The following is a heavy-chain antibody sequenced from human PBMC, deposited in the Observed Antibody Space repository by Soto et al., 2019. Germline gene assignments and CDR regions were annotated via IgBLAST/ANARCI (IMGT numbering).Heavy chain of an antibody. J-gene: IGHJ6*02. CDR3: ATPQANSNYVLSPGYYYYGMDV. V-gene: IGHV4-4*02. CDR2: IYHSGST. Sequence: SETLSLTCAVSGGSISSSNWWSWVRQPPGKGLEWIGEIYHSGSTNYNPSLKSRVTISVDKSKNQFSLKLSSVTAADTAVYYCATPQANSNYVLSPGYYYYGMDVWGQGTTVTVSS. D-gene: IGHD4-4*01. CDR1: GGSISSSNW.